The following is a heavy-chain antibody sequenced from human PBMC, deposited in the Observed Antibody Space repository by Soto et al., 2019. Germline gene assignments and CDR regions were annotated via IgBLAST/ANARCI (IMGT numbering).Heavy chain of an antibody. D-gene: IGHD3-3*01. CDR1: CFALSSYG. J-gene: IGHJ6*02. CDR3: TKGILMEWLSSDV. V-gene: IGHV3-30*18. CDR2: ISYDGSNK. Sequence: GGSLSLSCAASCFALSSYGMHWVLEASGKGLAWLAVISYDGSNKYYADSVKDRFTISRENSKNTLYLQMNSLRAEDTAVYYCTKGILMEWLSSDVWGQGPTVTVSS.